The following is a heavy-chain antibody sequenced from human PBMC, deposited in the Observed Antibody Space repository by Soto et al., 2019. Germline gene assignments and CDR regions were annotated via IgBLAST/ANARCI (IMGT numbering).Heavy chain of an antibody. D-gene: IGHD5-18*01. CDR3: AKDLTAPLWLPCYCYYGMDV. CDR1: GFTFSSYG. CDR2: ISYDGSNK. Sequence: PGGSLRLSCAASGFTFSSYGMHWVRQAPGKGLEWVAVISYDGSNKYYADSVKGRFTISRDNSKNTLYLQMNSLRAEDTAVYYCAKDLTAPLWLPCYCYYGMDVWGQGSTVTVGS. J-gene: IGHJ6*01. V-gene: IGHV3-30*18.